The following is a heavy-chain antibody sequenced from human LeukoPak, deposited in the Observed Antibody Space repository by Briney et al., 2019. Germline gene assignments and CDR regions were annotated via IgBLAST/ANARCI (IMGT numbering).Heavy chain of an antibody. J-gene: IGHJ3*02. CDR2: ISAYNGNT. CDR3: ARGTTGTTFGGAFDI. V-gene: IGHV1-18*01. D-gene: IGHD1-1*01. Sequence: ASVKVSCKASGYTFASYGISWVRQAPGQGLEWMGWISAYNGNTNYAQKLQGRVTTTTDTSTSTAYMELRSLRSDDTAVYYCARGTTGTTFGGAFDIWGQGTMVTVSS. CDR1: GYTFASYG.